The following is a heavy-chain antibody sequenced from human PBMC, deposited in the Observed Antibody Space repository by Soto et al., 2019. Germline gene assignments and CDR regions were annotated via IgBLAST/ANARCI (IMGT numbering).Heavy chain of an antibody. J-gene: IGHJ6*02. CDR3: ARLDTAMYYYGMDV. D-gene: IGHD5-18*01. Sequence: GASVKVSCKASGGTFSSYAISWVRQAPGQGLEWMGGIIPIFGTANYAQKFQGRVTITADESTSTAYMELSSLRSEDTAVYYCARLDTAMYYYGMDVWGQGTTVTVSS. CDR1: GGTFSSYA. CDR2: IIPIFGTA. V-gene: IGHV1-69*13.